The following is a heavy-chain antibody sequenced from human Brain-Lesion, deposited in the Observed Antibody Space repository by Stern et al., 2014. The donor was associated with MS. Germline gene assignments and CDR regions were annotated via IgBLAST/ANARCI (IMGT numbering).Heavy chain of an antibody. J-gene: IGHJ6*02. D-gene: IGHD3-3*01. CDR3: ARDQRGITIFGVVTDYYYLGMDV. CDR2: INPNTGGT. V-gene: IGHV1-2*02. Sequence: VQLVESGAEVKKPGASVKVSCKTSGYIFTGYYIHWVRQAPGQGLEWMAWINPNTGGTKYAQKFQGRVTMSRDTSISTAYVELSSLTSDDTAVYYCARDQRGITIFGVVTDYYYLGMDVWGQGTTLTVSS. CDR1: GYIFTGYY.